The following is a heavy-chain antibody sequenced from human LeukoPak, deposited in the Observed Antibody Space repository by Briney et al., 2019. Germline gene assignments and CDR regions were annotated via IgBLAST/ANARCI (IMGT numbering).Heavy chain of an antibody. D-gene: IGHD6-13*01. CDR2: ISYDGSNK. V-gene: IGHV3-30*04. J-gene: IGHJ4*02. CDR3: AKGPYSSSWYYFDY. Sequence: GGSLRLSCAASGFTFSSYALHWVRQSPSKGLECVAVISYDGSNKSYADSVKGRFTISRDNSKNTLYLQMNSLRAEDTAVYYCAKGPYSSSWYYFDYWGQGTLVTVSS. CDR1: GFTFSSYA.